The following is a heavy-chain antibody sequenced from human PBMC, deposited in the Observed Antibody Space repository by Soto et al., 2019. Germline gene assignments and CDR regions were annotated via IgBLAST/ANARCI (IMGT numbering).Heavy chain of an antibody. J-gene: IGHJ4*02. V-gene: IGHV4-4*02. CDR2: IYHSGST. CDR3: ARLGDYYQAFDY. D-gene: IGHD3-22*01. CDR1: GGSISSCNW. Sequence: SETLSLTCAVSGGSISSCNWWSWVRQPPGKGLEWIGEIYHSGSTNYNPSLKSRVTISVDTSRNQFSLNLTSVTAADTAVYYCARLGDYYQAFDYWGQGTLVTVS.